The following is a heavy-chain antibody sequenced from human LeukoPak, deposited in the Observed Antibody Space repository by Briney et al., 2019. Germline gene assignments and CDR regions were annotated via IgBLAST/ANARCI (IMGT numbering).Heavy chain of an antibody. Sequence: GGSLRLSCAASGFTFSSYSMNWVRQAPGKGLEWVSYISSSSSTIYYADSVKGRFTISRDNAKNSLYLQMNSLRAEDTAVYYCASELGHSINEYWGQGTLVTVSS. CDR1: GFTFSSYS. D-gene: IGHD2/OR15-2a*01. V-gene: IGHV3-48*01. CDR3: ASELGHSINEY. CDR2: ISSSSSTI. J-gene: IGHJ4*02.